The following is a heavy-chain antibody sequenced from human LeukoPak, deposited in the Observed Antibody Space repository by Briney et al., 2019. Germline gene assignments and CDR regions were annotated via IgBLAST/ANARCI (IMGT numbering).Heavy chain of an antibody. CDR2: ISAYNGNT. Sequence: GASVKVSCKASGYTFTSYGISWVRQAPGQGLEWMGWISAYNGNTNYAQKLQGRVTMTTDTSTSTAYMELRSLRSDDTAVYYCASLRRICGVVIPDYWGQGTLVTVSS. CDR3: ASLRRICGVVIPDY. CDR1: GYTFTSYG. D-gene: IGHD3-3*01. J-gene: IGHJ4*02. V-gene: IGHV1-18*01.